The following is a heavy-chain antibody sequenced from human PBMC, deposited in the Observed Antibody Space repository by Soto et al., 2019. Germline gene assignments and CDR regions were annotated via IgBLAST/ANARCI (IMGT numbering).Heavy chain of an antibody. CDR2: ISYDGSNK. V-gene: IGHV3-30*18. CDR1: GFTFSSYG. Sequence: PGGSLRLSCAASGFTFSSYGMHWVRQAPGKGLEWVAVISYDGSNKYYADSVKGRFTISRDNSKNTLYLRMNSLRAEDTAVYYCAKDWLDGYNYFDYWGQGTLVTVSS. J-gene: IGHJ4*02. D-gene: IGHD5-12*01. CDR3: AKDWLDGYNYFDY.